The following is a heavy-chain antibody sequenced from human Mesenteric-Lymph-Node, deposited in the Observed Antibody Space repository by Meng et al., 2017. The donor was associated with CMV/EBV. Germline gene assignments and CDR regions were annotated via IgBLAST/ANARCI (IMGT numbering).Heavy chain of an antibody. Sequence: QVQLQQWGAGLLKPSETLSLTCAVYGGSFSGYYWSWIHQPPGKGLEWIGEINHSAVPNYNPSLKGRVTIGVDTSKNQFSLKLSSVTAADTAVYSCARPHYYGSGSSPWFDPWGQGTLVTVSS. V-gene: IGHV4-34*01. CDR1: GGSFSGYY. D-gene: IGHD3-10*01. CDR2: INHSAVP. CDR3: ARPHYYGSGSSPWFDP. J-gene: IGHJ5*02.